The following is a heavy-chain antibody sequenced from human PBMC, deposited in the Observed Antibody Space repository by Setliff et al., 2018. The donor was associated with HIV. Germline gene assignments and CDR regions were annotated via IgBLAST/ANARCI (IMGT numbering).Heavy chain of an antibody. CDR1: WESKINHD. V-gene: IGHV4-39*01. Sequence: SETLSLTCSVSWESKINHDWGWIRQPPGKGLEWIGIIYYSGSTYYNPSLQSRVTISADTSMNHFSLNLTSVTAADTAVYYCARRYNDNPREWFDPWGQGTLVTVSS. CDR2: IYYSGST. J-gene: IGHJ5*02. CDR3: ARRYNDNPREWFDP. D-gene: IGHD1-1*01.